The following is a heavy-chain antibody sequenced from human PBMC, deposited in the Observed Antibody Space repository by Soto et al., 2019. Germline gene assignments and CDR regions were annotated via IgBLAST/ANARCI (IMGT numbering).Heavy chain of an antibody. CDR2: VNPNTGAT. D-gene: IGHD3-22*01. CDR3: ARERGYKESSGNYVY. Sequence: QVQLVQSGAEVRKPGASVKVSCKTSGYTFSGYYIHWVRQAPGQGLEWMGWVNPNTGATNFAQKFQGRVTMTRDTSIRTAYMELSRLISDDTAVYYCARERGYKESSGNYVYWGQGTLVTVSS. CDR1: GYTFSGYY. J-gene: IGHJ4*02. V-gene: IGHV1-2*02.